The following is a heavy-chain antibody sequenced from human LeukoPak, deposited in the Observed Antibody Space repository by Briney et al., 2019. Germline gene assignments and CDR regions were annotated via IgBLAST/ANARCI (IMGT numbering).Heavy chain of an antibody. Sequence: GGSLRLSCAASGFTFSSYDMHWVRQATGKGLEWVSAIGTAGDTYYPGSVKGRFTISRDNSKNTLYLQMNSLTAEDTAVYHCAKDVRVTADYYYYHYMAVWGKGTTVTVSS. CDR1: GFTFSSYD. J-gene: IGHJ6*03. CDR3: AKDVRVTADYYYYHYMAV. CDR2: IGTAGDT. D-gene: IGHD2-15*01. V-gene: IGHV3-13*01.